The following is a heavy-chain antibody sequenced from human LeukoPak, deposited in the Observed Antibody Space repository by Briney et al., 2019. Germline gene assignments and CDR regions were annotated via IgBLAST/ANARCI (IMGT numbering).Heavy chain of an antibody. CDR3: AKVGYYYDSSGYYRWFDP. D-gene: IGHD3-22*01. Sequence: ETLSLTCTVSGGSISSHYWSWIRQPPGKGLEWIGYIYYSGSTNYNPSLKSRVTISVDTSKNQFSLKLSSVTAADTAVYYCAKVGYYYDSSGYYRWFDPWGQGTLVTVSS. V-gene: IGHV4-59*11. CDR2: IYYSGST. CDR1: GGSISSHY. J-gene: IGHJ5*02.